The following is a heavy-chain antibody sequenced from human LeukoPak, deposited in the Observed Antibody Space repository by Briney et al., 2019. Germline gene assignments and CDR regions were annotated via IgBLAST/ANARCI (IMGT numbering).Heavy chain of an antibody. J-gene: IGHJ4*02. CDR1: GFTFSSYG. D-gene: IGHD3-22*01. CDR2: IRYDGSNK. V-gene: IGHV3-30*02. Sequence: GGSLRLSCAASGFTFSSYGMHWVRQAPGKGLEWVAFIRYDGSNKYYADSVKGRFTISRDNSKNTLYLQMNSLRAEDTAVYYCAKGTYDSSEGPFDYWGQGTLVTVSS. CDR3: AKGTYDSSEGPFDY.